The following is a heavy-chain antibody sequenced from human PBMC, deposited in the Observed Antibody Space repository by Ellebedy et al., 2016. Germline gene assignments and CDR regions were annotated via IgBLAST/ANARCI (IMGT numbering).Heavy chain of an antibody. CDR3: ARDPYGSGTMDV. Sequence: GSLRLSXTVSGGSISSYYWSWIRQPPGKGLEWIGYIYYSGSTNYNPSLKSRVTISVDTSKNQFSLKLSSVTAADTAVYYCARDPYGSGTMDVWGQGTTVTVSS. CDR1: GGSISSYY. V-gene: IGHV4-59*13. J-gene: IGHJ6*02. D-gene: IGHD3-10*01. CDR2: IYYSGST.